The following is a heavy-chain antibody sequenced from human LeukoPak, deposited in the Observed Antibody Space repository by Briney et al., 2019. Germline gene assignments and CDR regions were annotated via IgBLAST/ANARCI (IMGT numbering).Heavy chain of an antibody. J-gene: IGHJ3*02. V-gene: IGHV3-11*01. CDR3: ARGGRVLRFLEWLSGGAFDI. CDR1: GFTFSDYY. CDR2: ISSSGSTI. D-gene: IGHD3-3*01. Sequence: GGSLRLSCAASGFTFSDYYMSWIRQAPGKGLEWVSYISSSGSTIYYADSVKGRFTISRDNAKNSLYLQMNSLRAEDTAVYYCARGGRVLRFLEWLSGGAFDIWGQGTMVTVSS.